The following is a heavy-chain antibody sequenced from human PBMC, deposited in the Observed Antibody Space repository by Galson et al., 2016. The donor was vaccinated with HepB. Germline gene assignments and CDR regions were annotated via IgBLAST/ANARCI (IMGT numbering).Heavy chain of an antibody. CDR3: ARVNVVVDGVSHIDIFDI. J-gene: IGHJ3*02. Sequence: SETLSLTCTVSGASIGTYYWTWIRQPPGKGLEWIGYIYYAGSTNYNPSLKSRVTITLDTSKNHFSLNLSSVTAADTAVYYCARVNVVVDGVSHIDIFDIWGQGTLVTVSS. CDR1: GASIGTYY. D-gene: IGHD2-15*01. V-gene: IGHV4-59*12. CDR2: IYYAGST.